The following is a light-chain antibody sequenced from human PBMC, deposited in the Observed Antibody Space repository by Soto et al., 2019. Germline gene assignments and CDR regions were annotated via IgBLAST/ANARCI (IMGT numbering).Light chain of an antibody. CDR2: EDN. CDR1: SSDIGRYNR. V-gene: IGLV2-23*01. CDR3: WSYGGSSTYVV. J-gene: IGLJ2*01. Sequence: QSALTQPASVSGSPGQSITISCTGISSDIGRYNRVSWYQRHPDKAPKLMIYEDNRRPSGVSHRFSGSKSGNTASLTISGLQDEDEADYYCWSYGGSSTYVVFGGGTQLTVL.